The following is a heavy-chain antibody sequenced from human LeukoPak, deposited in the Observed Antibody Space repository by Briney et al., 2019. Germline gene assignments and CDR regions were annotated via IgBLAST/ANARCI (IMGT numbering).Heavy chain of an antibody. CDR1: GFTFSSYA. CDR3: AKEGDYYGSGAIDY. V-gene: IGHV3-23*01. CDR2: ISGSGGST. Sequence: QSGGSLRLSCAASGFTFSSYAMSWVRQAPGKGLEWVSAISGSGGSTYYADSVKGRFTISRDNSKNTLYLQMNSLRAEDTAVYYCAKEGDYYGSGAIDYWGQGTLVTVSS. D-gene: IGHD3-10*01. J-gene: IGHJ4*02.